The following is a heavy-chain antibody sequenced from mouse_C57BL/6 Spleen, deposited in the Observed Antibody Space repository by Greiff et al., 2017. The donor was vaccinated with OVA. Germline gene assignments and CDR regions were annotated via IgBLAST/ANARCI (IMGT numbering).Heavy chain of an antibody. D-gene: IGHD1-1*01. Sequence: QVQLQQSGAELVRPGTSVKVSCKASGYAFTNYLIEWVKQRPGQGLEWIGVINPGSGGTNYNEKFKGKATLTADKSSSTAYMQLSSLTSEDSAVYFCARDQTTVVAFDYWGQGTTLTVSS. V-gene: IGHV1-54*01. CDR2: INPGSGGT. J-gene: IGHJ2*01. CDR3: ARDQTTVVAFDY. CDR1: GYAFTNYL.